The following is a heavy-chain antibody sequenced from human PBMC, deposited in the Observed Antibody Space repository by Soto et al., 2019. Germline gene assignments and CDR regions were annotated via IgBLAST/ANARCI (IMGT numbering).Heavy chain of an antibody. D-gene: IGHD3-3*01. CDR2: INAGNGNT. CDR3: ATQKGSGYYTVLY. J-gene: IGHJ4*02. Sequence: ASVKVSCKASGYTFTSYAMNWVRQAPGQRLEWMGWINAGNGNTKYSQKFQGRVTMTEDTSTDTAYMELSSLRSEDTAVYYCATQKGSGYYTVLYWGQGTLVTVS. V-gene: IGHV1-3*01. CDR1: GYTFTSYA.